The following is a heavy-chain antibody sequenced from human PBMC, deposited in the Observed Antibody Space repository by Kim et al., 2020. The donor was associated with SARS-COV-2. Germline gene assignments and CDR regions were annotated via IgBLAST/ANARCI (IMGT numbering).Heavy chain of an antibody. J-gene: IGHJ4*02. CDR1: GGTFSSYA. D-gene: IGHD1-26*01. Sequence: SVKVSCKASGGTFSSYAISWVRQAPGQGLEWMGGIIPIFGTANYAQKFQGRVTITADESTSTAYMELSSLRSEDTAVYYCARHDFGSYNPFDYWGQGTLVTVSS. CDR3: ARHDFGSYNPFDY. CDR2: IIPIFGTA. V-gene: IGHV1-69*13.